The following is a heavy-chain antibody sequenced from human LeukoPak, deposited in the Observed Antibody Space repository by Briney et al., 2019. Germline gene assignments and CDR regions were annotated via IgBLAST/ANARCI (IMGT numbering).Heavy chain of an antibody. D-gene: IGHD4-23*01. CDR3: AKDLHGGYSSDY. Sequence: GGSLRLSCAASGFTFNNFDMHWVRQAPGKGLEWVSFIGYEGVHKYYADSVKGRFTISKDNSKATLYLQMNSLRPEDTAVYYCAKDLHGGYSSDYWGQGTLVTVFS. CDR2: IGYEGVHK. V-gene: IGHV3-30*02. J-gene: IGHJ4*02. CDR1: GFTFNNFD.